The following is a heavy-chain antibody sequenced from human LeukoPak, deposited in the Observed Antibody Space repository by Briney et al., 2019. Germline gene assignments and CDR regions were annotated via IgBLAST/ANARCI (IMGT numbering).Heavy chain of an antibody. CDR2: ISGSGGST. CDR3: AKDRPTVYSSSWLHFLDS. Sequence: GGSLRLSCAASGFTFSSYAMHWVRQAPGKGLEWVSGISGSGGSTYVADSVKGRFTVSRDNSKNTLYLQMNSLRADDTAVYYCAKDRPTVYSSSWLHFLDSWGQGTLVTVSS. J-gene: IGHJ4*02. D-gene: IGHD6-13*01. V-gene: IGHV3-23*01. CDR1: GFTFSSYA.